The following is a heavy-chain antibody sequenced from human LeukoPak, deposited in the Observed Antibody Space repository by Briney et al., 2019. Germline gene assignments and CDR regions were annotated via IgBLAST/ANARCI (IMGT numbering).Heavy chain of an antibody. CDR2: ISGIVGST. CDR3: AKDTELYYVDWFDP. CDR1: GFTFSSYA. Sequence: PGGSLRLSCAASGFTFSSYAMSWVRQAPGKGLEWVSAISGIVGSTYYADSVKGRFTLSRENSKKTLYLQMNSLRAVDTAVYNIAKDTELYYVDWFDPWGQGNLVTVSS. V-gene: IGHV3-23*01. J-gene: IGHJ5*02. D-gene: IGHD2-8*01.